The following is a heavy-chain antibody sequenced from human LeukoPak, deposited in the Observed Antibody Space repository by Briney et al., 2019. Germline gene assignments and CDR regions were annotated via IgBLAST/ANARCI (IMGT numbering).Heavy chain of an antibody. D-gene: IGHD2-15*01. CDR2: ISSSGSTI. CDR3: ARDRGRRILLNDY. Sequence: PGGSLRLSCAASGFTFSSYEMNWVRQAPGKGLEWVSYISSSGSTIYYADSVKGRFTISRDNAKNSLYLQMNSLRAEDTAVYYCARDRGRRILLNDYWGQGTLVTVSS. CDR1: GFTFSSYE. J-gene: IGHJ4*02. V-gene: IGHV3-48*03.